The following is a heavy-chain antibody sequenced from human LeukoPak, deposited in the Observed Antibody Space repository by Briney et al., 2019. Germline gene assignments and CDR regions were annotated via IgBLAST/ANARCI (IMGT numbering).Heavy chain of an antibody. Sequence: ASVKVSCKTPGYTFTSYGISWVRQAPGQGLEWMGWISTDNGNTNYAQKVQGRVTMTTDTSTSTAYMELRSLRSDDTAVYYCARDPSGSYDFDYWGQGTLVTVSS. V-gene: IGHV1-18*01. CDR2: ISTDNGNT. CDR1: GYTFTSYG. D-gene: IGHD1-26*01. J-gene: IGHJ4*02. CDR3: ARDPSGSYDFDY.